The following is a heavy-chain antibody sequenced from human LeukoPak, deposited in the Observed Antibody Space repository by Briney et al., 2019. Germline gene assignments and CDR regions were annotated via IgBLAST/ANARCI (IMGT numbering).Heavy chain of an antibody. V-gene: IGHV1-2*02. CDR1: GYTFTGYY. CDR2: INPNSGGT. CDR3: ARVRVVPAAMGYYYYYYMDV. D-gene: IGHD2-2*01. J-gene: IGHJ6*03. Sequence: ASVKVSCKASGYTFTGYYMHWVRQAPGQGLEWMGWINPNSGGTNYAQKFQGRVTMTRDTSTSTAYMELSRLRSDDTAVYYCARVRVVPAAMGYYYYYYMDVWGKGTTVTISS.